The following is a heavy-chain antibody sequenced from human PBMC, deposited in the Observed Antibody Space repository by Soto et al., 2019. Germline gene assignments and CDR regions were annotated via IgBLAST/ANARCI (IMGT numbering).Heavy chain of an antibody. CDR3: ARDLWLSYYYGMDV. J-gene: IGHJ6*02. Sequence: PGGSLRLSCAASGCTFSSYWMSWVRQAPGKGLEWVANIKQDGSEKYYVDSVKGRFTISRDNAKNSLYLQMNSLRAEDTAVYYCARDLWLSYYYGMDVWGQGTTVTVSS. D-gene: IGHD5-18*01. CDR1: GCTFSSYW. V-gene: IGHV3-7*05. CDR2: IKQDGSEK.